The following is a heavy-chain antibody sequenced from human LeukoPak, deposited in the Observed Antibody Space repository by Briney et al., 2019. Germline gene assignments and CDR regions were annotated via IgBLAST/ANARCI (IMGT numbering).Heavy chain of an antibody. CDR1: GFTFTNYA. J-gene: IGHJ6*02. CDR3: ARDAFTIYYYYGMDV. Sequence: PGGSLRLSCAASGFTFTNYAMSWVRQAPGEGLEWVSSISDGGVTTYYADSVKGRFTISRDNAKNSLYLQMNSLRAEDTAVYYCARDAFTIYYYYGMDVWGQGTTVTVSS. CDR2: ISDGGVTT. V-gene: IGHV3-23*01. D-gene: IGHD3-10*01.